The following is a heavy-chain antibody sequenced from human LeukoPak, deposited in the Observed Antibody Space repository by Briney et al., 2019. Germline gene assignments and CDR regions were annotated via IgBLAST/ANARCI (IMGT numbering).Heavy chain of an antibody. D-gene: IGHD2-15*01. Sequence: GGSLRLSCAASGFTFDDYTMHWVRQAPGKGLEWVSLISWDGGSTYYADSVKGRFTISRDNSKNSLYLQMNSLRTEDTALYYCAKDGDIARPDYYYMDVWGKGTTVTVSS. V-gene: IGHV3-43*01. CDR2: ISWDGGST. CDR1: GFTFDDYT. J-gene: IGHJ6*03. CDR3: AKDGDIARPDYYYMDV.